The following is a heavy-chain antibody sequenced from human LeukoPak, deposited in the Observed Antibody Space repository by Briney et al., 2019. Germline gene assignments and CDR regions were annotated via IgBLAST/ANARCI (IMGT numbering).Heavy chain of an antibody. CDR3: AKEQRIRHCSEGVCTEGYYFDY. J-gene: IGHJ4*02. V-gene: IGHV3-23*01. Sequence: GGSLTLSCTGTGFNFNMFAIHWVRQAPGQGLEWVSGLSRGGSTTNYADSLKGRFTVSRDRSKNTVFLQMNSLRPEDTALYYCAKEQRIRHCSEGVCTEGYYFDYWGQGTLVTVSS. D-gene: IGHD2-8*01. CDR1: GFNFNMFA. CDR2: LSRGGSTT.